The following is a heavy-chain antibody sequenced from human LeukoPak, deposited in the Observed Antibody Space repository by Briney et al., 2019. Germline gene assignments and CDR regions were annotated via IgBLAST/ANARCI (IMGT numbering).Heavy chain of an antibody. CDR2: LYYIGDT. V-gene: IGHV4-59*12. CDR1: GDSIWNYC. Sequence: AEPLSLTCSLCGDSIWNYCWSWIRQPPAKGLEWVGYLYYIGDTIYNPSFKSRVSISIQTSKRHYCLMLTSATAADTAGHYCARSQGYYERSGYNDAFDIWGQGTVVTVSS. D-gene: IGHD3-22*01. CDR3: ARSQGYYERSGYNDAFDI. J-gene: IGHJ3*02.